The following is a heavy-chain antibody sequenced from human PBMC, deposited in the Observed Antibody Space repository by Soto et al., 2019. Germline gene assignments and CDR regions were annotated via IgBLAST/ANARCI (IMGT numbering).Heavy chain of an antibody. V-gene: IGHV3-21*01. CDR1: GFTFSSYS. J-gene: IGHJ6*02. Sequence: EVQLVESGGGLVKPGGSLRLSCAASGFTFSSYSMNWVRQAPGKGLEWVSSISSSSSYIYYADSVKGRFTISRDNAKNSLYLQMNSLRAEDTAVYYCARDAYCSSTSCWDYYYGMDVWGQGTTVTVSS. D-gene: IGHD2-2*01. CDR2: ISSSSSYI. CDR3: ARDAYCSSTSCWDYYYGMDV.